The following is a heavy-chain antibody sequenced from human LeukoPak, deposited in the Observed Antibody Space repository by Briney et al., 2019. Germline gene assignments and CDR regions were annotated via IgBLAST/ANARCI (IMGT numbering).Heavy chain of an antibody. D-gene: IGHD6-13*01. CDR2: IIPIFGTA. CDR3: ASWGYSSSWYERNLFQH. Sequence: SVKVSCKASGGTFSSYAISWVRQAPGQGLEWKGGIIPIFGTANYAQKFQGRVTITADESTSTAYMELSSLRSEDTAVYYCASWGYSSSWYERNLFQHWGQGTLVTVSS. CDR1: GGTFSSYA. V-gene: IGHV1-69*01. J-gene: IGHJ1*01.